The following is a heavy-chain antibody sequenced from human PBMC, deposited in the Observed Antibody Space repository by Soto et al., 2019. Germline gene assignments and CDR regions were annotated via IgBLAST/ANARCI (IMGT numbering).Heavy chain of an antibody. CDR2: IIPIFGTA. Sequence: QVQLVQSGAEVKKPGSSVKVSCKASGGTFSSYAISWVRQAPGQGLEWMGGIIPIFGTANYAQKFQGRVTITADESTSTAYMELSSLRSEDTAVYYCARGNYGDHEGEYNWFDPWGQGTLVTVSS. CDR3: ARGNYGDHEGEYNWFDP. CDR1: GGTFSSYA. J-gene: IGHJ5*02. V-gene: IGHV1-69*01. D-gene: IGHD4-17*01.